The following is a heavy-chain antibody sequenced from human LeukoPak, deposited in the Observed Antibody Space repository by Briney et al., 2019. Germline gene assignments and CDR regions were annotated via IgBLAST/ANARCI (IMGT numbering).Heavy chain of an antibody. J-gene: IGHJ4*02. CDR1: GFTFDDYA. V-gene: IGHV3-9*01. Sequence: GGSLRLSCAASGFTFDDYAMLWVRQAPGKGLEWVSGISWNSGSIGYADSVKGRFTISRDNAKNSLYLQMNSLRAEDTALYYCAKDIDSSSWYYFDYWGQGTLVTVSS. D-gene: IGHD6-13*01. CDR3: AKDIDSSSWYYFDY. CDR2: ISWNSGSI.